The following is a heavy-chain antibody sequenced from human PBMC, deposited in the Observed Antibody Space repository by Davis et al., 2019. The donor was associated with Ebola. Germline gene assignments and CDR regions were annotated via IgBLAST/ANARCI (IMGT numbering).Heavy chain of an antibody. D-gene: IGHD3-3*01. CDR2: IIPILGIA. Sequence: SVKVSCKASGGTFSSYAISWVRQAPGQGLEWMGRIIPILGIANYAQKFQGRVTMTRDTSTSTVYMELSSLRSEDTAVYYCASGVLRFLEWLLYSGMDVWGQGTTVTVSS. CDR1: GGTFSSYA. CDR3: ASGVLRFLEWLLYSGMDV. J-gene: IGHJ6*02. V-gene: IGHV1-69*04.